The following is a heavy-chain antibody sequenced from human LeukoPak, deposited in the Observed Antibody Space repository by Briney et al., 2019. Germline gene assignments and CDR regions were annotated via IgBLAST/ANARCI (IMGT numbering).Heavy chain of an antibody. D-gene: IGHD6-13*01. V-gene: IGHV3-74*01. CDR2: SNSDGTNT. Sequence: GGSLRLSCAASGFTFSSYSMNWVRQAPEKGLVWVSRSNSDGTNTSYADSVKGRFTISRDNAKNTLYLQMNSLRAEDTAVYYCARGGQQLVLGSTTDYWGQGTLVTVSS. CDR1: GFTFSSYS. J-gene: IGHJ4*02. CDR3: ARGGQQLVLGSTTDY.